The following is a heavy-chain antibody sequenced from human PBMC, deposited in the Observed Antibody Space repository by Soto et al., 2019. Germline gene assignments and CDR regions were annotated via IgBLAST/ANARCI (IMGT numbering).Heavy chain of an antibody. J-gene: IGHJ3*02. Sequence: GGSLRLSCAASGFIFSNYAMSWVRQAPGKGLEWVSTISGNGGSTYYADSVKGRFTISRDNSKNTLFLQMNSLRAEDTAVYYCAADGRFLEWLLIGAFDIWGQGTMVTVSS. D-gene: IGHD3-3*01. CDR1: GFIFSNYA. CDR2: ISGNGGST. CDR3: AADGRFLEWLLIGAFDI. V-gene: IGHV3-23*01.